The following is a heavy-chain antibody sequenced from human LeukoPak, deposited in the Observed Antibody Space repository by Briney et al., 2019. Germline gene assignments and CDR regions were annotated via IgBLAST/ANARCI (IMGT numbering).Heavy chain of an antibody. Sequence: SETLSLTCTVPGGSISSSSYYWGWIRQPPGKGLEWIGSIYYSGSTYYNPSLKSRVTISVDTSKNQFSLKLSSVTAADTAVYYCAREGIAARPGADYWGQGTLVTVSS. D-gene: IGHD6-6*01. CDR1: GGSISSSSYY. CDR3: AREGIAARPGADY. J-gene: IGHJ4*02. V-gene: IGHV4-39*07. CDR2: IYYSGST.